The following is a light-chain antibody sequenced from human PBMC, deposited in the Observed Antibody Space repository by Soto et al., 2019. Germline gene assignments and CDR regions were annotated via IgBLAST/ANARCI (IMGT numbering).Light chain of an antibody. Sequence: HMTQSPSSVSASVGDRVTITCRASQDISTWVAWYQQKPGKAPKLLISAASTLQSGVPRRFSGSGSGTDFTLIISSLQPEDFATYFCQQGNSYPFTFGGGTKVDI. J-gene: IGKJ4*02. V-gene: IGKV1-12*01. CDR2: AAS. CDR3: QQGNSYPFT. CDR1: QDISTW.